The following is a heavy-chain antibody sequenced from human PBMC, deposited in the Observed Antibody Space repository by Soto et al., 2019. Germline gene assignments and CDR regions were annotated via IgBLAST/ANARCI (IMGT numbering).Heavy chain of an antibody. CDR3: ARGPMNYGDYYFDY. V-gene: IGHV3-33*01. CDR2: IWYDGSRQ. Sequence: ESVGGVVQPGRSLRLSCAASGFTFRTYGMHWVRQAPGQGLEWVAVIWYDGSRQFYADSVTGRFTISRDNSKNTLYLQMNNLRVEDTAVYYCARGPMNYGDYYFDYWGQGTLVTVSS. D-gene: IGHD4-17*01. J-gene: IGHJ4*02. CDR1: GFTFRTYG.